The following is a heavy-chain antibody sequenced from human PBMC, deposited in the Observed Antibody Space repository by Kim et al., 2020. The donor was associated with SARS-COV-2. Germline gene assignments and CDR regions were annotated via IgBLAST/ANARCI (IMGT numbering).Heavy chain of an antibody. CDR2: IIPIFGTA. J-gene: IGHJ6*02. Sequence: SVKVSCKASGGTFSSYAISWVRQAPGQGLEWMGGIIPIFGTANYAQKFQGRVTITADESTSTAYMELSSLRSEDTAVYYCAREGFGESGMDVWGQGTTVTVSS. D-gene: IGHD3-10*01. CDR3: AREGFGESGMDV. V-gene: IGHV1-69*13. CDR1: GGTFSSYA.